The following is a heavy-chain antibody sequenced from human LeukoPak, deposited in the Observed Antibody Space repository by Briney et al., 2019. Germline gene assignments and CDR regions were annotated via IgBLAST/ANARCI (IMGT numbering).Heavy chain of an antibody. V-gene: IGHV3-23*01. D-gene: IGHD6-19*01. CDR3: AAQWLVRILFDY. J-gene: IGHJ4*02. CDR2: ISGSGGST. Sequence: GGSLRLSCAASGFTFSSYAMSWVRQAPGKGLEWVSAISGSGGSTYYADSVKGRFTISRDNSKNTLYLQMNSLRAEDTAVYYCAAQWLVRILFDYWGQGTLVTVSS. CDR1: GFTFSSYA.